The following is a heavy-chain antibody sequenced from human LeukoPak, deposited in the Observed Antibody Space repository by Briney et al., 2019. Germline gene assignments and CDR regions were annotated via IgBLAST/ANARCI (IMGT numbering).Heavy chain of an antibody. Sequence: PSETLSLTCTVSGGSISSYYWSWIRQPPGKGLEWIGEINHSGSTNYNPSLKSRVTISVDTSKNQFSLKLSSVTAADTAVYYCARRTGYSSGWYVGYYYMDVWGKGTTVTISS. CDR2: INHSGST. CDR3: ARRTGYSSGWYVGYYYMDV. J-gene: IGHJ6*03. D-gene: IGHD6-19*01. V-gene: IGHV4-34*01. CDR1: GGSISSYY.